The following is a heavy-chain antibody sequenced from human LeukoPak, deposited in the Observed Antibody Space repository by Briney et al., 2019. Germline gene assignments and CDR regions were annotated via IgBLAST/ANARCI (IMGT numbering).Heavy chain of an antibody. Sequence: GGSLRLSCAASGFTFSSYSMNWVRQAPGKGLEWVSSISSSSSYIYYADSVKGRFTISRDNAKNSLYLQMNSLRAEDTAVYYCASGTDYDFWSGYTPSFDYWGQGTLVTVSS. CDR3: ASGTDYDFWSGYTPSFDY. J-gene: IGHJ4*02. D-gene: IGHD3-3*01. CDR2: ISSSSSYI. CDR1: GFTFSSYS. V-gene: IGHV3-21*04.